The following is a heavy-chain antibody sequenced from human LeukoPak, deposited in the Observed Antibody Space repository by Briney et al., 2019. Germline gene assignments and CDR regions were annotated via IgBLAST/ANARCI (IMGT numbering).Heavy chain of an antibody. CDR1: GGTFSSYA. CDR2: IIPIFGTA. J-gene: IGHJ4*02. CDR3: ARTPRIAAAGYYFDY. D-gene: IGHD6-13*01. Sequence: SVKVSCKASGGTFSSYAISWARQAPGQGLEWMGGIIPIFGTANYAQKFQGRVTITADGSTSTAYMELSSLRSEDTAVYYCARTPRIAAAGYYFDYWGQGTLVTVSS. V-gene: IGHV1-69*13.